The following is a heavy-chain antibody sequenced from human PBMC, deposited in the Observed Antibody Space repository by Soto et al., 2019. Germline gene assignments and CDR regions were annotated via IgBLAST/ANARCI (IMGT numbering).Heavy chain of an antibody. CDR2: ISAYNGNT. Sequence: ASVKVSCKSSGYTFTSYGISWVRQAPGQGLEWMGWISAYNGNTNYAQKLQGRVTMTTDTSTSTAYMELRSLRSDDTAVYYCARDNRAYYDFWSGYYTSGNWFDPWGQGTLVTVSS. V-gene: IGHV1-18*01. CDR1: GYTFTSYG. J-gene: IGHJ5*02. D-gene: IGHD3-3*01. CDR3: ARDNRAYYDFWSGYYTSGNWFDP.